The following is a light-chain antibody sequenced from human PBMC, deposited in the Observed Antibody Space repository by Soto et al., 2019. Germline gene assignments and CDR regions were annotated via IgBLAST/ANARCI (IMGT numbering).Light chain of an antibody. Sequence: EIVLTQSPATLSLSPGERATPSCRASQSVDSYLAWYQQKVGQAPRLLIYDASNRATGIPARFSGSGSGADFTLTISRLEPEDFEVYYCQHRSNWPPTFGKGTQVDIX. CDR1: QSVDSY. J-gene: IGKJ1*01. CDR2: DAS. V-gene: IGKV3-11*01. CDR3: QHRSNWPPT.